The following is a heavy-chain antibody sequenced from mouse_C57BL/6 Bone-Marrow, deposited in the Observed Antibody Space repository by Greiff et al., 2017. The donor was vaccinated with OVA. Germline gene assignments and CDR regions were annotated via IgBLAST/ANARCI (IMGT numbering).Heavy chain of an antibody. CDR3: FTTVVDYAMDY. V-gene: IGHV1-81*01. CDR2: IYPRSGNT. Sequence: QVQLKESGAELARPGASVKLSCKASGYTFTSYGISWVKQRTGQGLEWIGEIYPRSGNTYYNEKFKGKATLTADKSSSTAYMELRSLTSEDSAVYFCFTTVVDYAMDYWGQGTSVTVSS. J-gene: IGHJ4*01. CDR1: GYTFTSYG. D-gene: IGHD1-1*01.